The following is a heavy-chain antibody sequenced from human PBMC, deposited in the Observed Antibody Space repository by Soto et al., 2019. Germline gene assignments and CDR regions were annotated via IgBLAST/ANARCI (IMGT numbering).Heavy chain of an antibody. V-gene: IGHV1-69*02. D-gene: IGHD3-10*01. CDR3: ATRSRDAYYYMDV. CDR2: IIPILGIA. CDR1: GGTFSSYT. Sequence: SVKVSCKASGGTFSSYTISWVRLAPGQGLEWMGRIIPILGIANYAQKFQGRATITADKSTSTAYMELSSLRSEDTAVYYCATRSRDAYYYMDVWGKGTTVTSP. J-gene: IGHJ6*03.